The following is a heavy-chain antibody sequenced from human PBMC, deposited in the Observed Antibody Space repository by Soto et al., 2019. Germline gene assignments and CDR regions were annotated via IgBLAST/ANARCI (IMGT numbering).Heavy chain of an antibody. CDR2: IDWDDDK. D-gene: IGHD4-17*01. V-gene: IGHV2-70*11. CDR1: GFSLSTSGMC. CDR3: ARTTVTRNSYGMDV. J-gene: IGHJ6*02. Sequence: SGPTLVNPTQTLTLTCTFSGFSLSTSGMCVSWIRQPPGKALEWLARIDWDDDKYYSTSLRTRLTISKDTSKNQVVLTMTNMDPVDTATYYCARTTVTRNSYGMDVWGQGTTVTVSS.